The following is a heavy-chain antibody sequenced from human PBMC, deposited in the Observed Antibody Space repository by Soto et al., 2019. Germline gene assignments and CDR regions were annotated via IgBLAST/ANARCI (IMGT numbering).Heavy chain of an antibody. Sequence: GGSLRLCCAASGFTFSSYGMHWVRQAPGKGLEWVAVISYDGSNKYYADSVKGRFTISRDNSKNTLYLQMNSLRAEDTAVYYCAKDGAVVAATYYFDYWGQGTLVTVSS. CDR1: GFTFSSYG. J-gene: IGHJ4*02. D-gene: IGHD2-15*01. CDR2: ISYDGSNK. CDR3: AKDGAVVAATYYFDY. V-gene: IGHV3-30*18.